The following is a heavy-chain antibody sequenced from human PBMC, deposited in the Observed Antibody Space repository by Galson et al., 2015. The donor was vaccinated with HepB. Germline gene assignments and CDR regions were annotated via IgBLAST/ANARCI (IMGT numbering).Heavy chain of an antibody. CDR3: ARHDGATREGVAFDR. CDR2: IYYSGTI. Sequence: ETLSLTCTVSGGSISSSYNYWDWLRQPPGKGLEWIASIYYSGTIHYTQSLKSRVTISADTSKNQFSLKLRSVTAADTAVYYCARHDGATREGVAFDRWGQGTMVTVSS. D-gene: IGHD5-12*01. J-gene: IGHJ3*02. V-gene: IGHV4-39*01. CDR1: GGSISSSYNY.